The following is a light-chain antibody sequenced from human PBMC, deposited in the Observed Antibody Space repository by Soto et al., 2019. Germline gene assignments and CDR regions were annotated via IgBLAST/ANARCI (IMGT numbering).Light chain of an antibody. CDR2: AAS. V-gene: IGKV1-8*01. J-gene: IGKJ4*01. Sequence: AIRMTQSPSSLSASTGDRVTITCRASQGISSYLAWYQQKPGKAPKILIYAASTLQSGVPSRFSGSGYGTDFTLTISCLQSEDFATYYCQQYYSYPPSFGGGTKVEIK. CDR3: QQYYSYPPS. CDR1: QGISSY.